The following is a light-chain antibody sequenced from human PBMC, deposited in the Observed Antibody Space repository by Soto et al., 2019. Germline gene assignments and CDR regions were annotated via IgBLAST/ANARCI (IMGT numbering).Light chain of an antibody. CDR1: QSVSSSY. Sequence: EIVLTQSPGTLSLSPGERATLSCRASQSVSSSYLAWYQQKPGQAPRLLIYGASSRATGIPDRFSGSGSGTDFTLTISRLEPEDFEVYYCQQYGSSPSYTFGQGTKLEI. CDR2: GAS. J-gene: IGKJ2*01. V-gene: IGKV3-20*01. CDR3: QQYGSSPSYT.